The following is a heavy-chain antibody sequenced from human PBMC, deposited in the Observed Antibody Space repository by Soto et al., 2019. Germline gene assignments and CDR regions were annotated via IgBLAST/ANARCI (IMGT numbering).Heavy chain of an antibody. CDR3: AHRPPLGGIATPRTWFDT. Sequence: SGPTLVNPTQTLTLTCIVSGFSLSTSGEGVGWIRQPPGKALEWLGVIYWNDNKRYSPSLKKRLTITKDTSKNQVVLTMANMGPVDTATYYCAHRPPLGGIATPRTWFDTWGQGTLVTVSS. CDR2: IYWNDNK. J-gene: IGHJ5*02. CDR1: GFSLSTSGEG. D-gene: IGHD6-13*01. V-gene: IGHV2-5*01.